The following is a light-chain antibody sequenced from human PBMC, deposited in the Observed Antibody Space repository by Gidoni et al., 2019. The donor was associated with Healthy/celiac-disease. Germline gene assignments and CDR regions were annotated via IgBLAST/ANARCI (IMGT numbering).Light chain of an antibody. V-gene: IGKV1-16*02. CDR2: ASS. Sequence: IQMTQSPPSLSASVGDRVTITCRASQGINNYLAWFQQKPGQDPKSLIYASSSLQSGVPSKFRGSGFGTDCSLTISSLHPEDFATYYCQQYNSYPPAFGQGTKVEIK. J-gene: IGKJ1*01. CDR3: QQYNSYPPA. CDR1: QGINNY.